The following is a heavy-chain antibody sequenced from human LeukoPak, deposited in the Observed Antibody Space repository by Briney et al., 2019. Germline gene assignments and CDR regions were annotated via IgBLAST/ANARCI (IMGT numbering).Heavy chain of an antibody. D-gene: IGHD5-18*01. Sequence: PSETLSLTCTASGGSISSSSYYWGWIRQPPGKGLEWIGSIYYSGSTYYNPSLKSRVTISVDTSKNQFSLKLSSVTAADTAVYYCARGDTAMVTAAFDYWGQGTLVTVSS. CDR1: GGSISSSSYY. V-gene: IGHV4-39*07. CDR2: IYYSGST. CDR3: ARGDTAMVTAAFDY. J-gene: IGHJ4*02.